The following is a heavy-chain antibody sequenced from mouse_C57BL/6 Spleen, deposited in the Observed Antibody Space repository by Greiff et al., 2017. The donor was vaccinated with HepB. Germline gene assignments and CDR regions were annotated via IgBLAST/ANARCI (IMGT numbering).Heavy chain of an antibody. CDR2: IDPETGGT. Sequence: QVQLQQSGAELVRPGASVTLSCKASGYTFTDYEMHWVKQTPVHGLEWIGAIDPETGGTAYNQKFKGKAILTADKSSSTAYMELRSLTSEDSAVYYCTRGRTTVAYFDYWGQGTTLTVSS. V-gene: IGHV1-15*01. D-gene: IGHD1-1*01. CDR3: TRGRTTVAYFDY. CDR1: GYTFTDYE. J-gene: IGHJ2*01.